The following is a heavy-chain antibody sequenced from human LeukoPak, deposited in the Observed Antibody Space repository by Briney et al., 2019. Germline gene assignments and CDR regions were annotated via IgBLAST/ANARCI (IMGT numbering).Heavy chain of an antibody. J-gene: IGHJ4*02. CDR2: INPSGGST. CDR3: ARDYGNYYDSSGRNLDY. Sequence: GASVKVSCKASGYTFTSYYMHWVRQAPGQGLEWMGIINPSGGSTSYAQKFQGRVTMTRDTSTSTVYMELSSLRSEDTAVYYCARDYGNYYDSSGRNLDYWGQGTLVTVSS. D-gene: IGHD3-22*01. V-gene: IGHV1-46*01. CDR1: GYTFTSYY.